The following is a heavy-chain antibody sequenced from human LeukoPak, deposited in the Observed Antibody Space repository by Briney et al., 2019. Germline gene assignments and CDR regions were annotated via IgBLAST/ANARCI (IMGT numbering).Heavy chain of an antibody. CDR3: AREGVSIAAAGSDYYYYYYMDV. D-gene: IGHD6-13*01. Sequence: GGSLRLSCAASGFTFSSHWMSWVRQTPGKGLEWVANIKQDGIEKYYVDSVKGRFTISRDNSKNMLYLQMNSLRAEDTAVYYCAREGVSIAAAGSDYYYYYYMDVWGKGTTVTISS. CDR1: GFTFSSHW. V-gene: IGHV3-7*01. CDR2: IKQDGIEK. J-gene: IGHJ6*03.